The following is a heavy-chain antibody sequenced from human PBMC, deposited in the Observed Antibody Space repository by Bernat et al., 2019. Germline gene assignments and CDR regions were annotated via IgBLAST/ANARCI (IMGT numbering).Heavy chain of an antibody. Sequence: QVQLVQSGAEVKKPGASVKVSCKVSGYTLTELSMHWVRQAPGKGLEWMGGFDPEDGETIDAQKFQGRVTMTEDTSTDTAYMELSSLRSEDTAVYYCATVGYCSSTSCLHLYYYYGMDVWGQGTTVTVSS. CDR1: GYTLTELS. D-gene: IGHD2-2*01. V-gene: IGHV1-24*01. J-gene: IGHJ6*02. CDR2: FDPEDGET. CDR3: ATVGYCSSTSCLHLYYYYGMDV.